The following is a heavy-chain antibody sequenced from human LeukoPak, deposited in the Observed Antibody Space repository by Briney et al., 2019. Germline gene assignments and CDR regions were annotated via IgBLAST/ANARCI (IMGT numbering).Heavy chain of an antibody. D-gene: IGHD3-22*01. CDR2: IIPIFGTA. V-gene: IGHV1-69*05. Sequence: ASVKVSCKASGGTFSSYAISWVRQAPGRGLEWMGGIIPIFGTANYAQKFQGRVTITTDESTSTAYMELSSLRSEDTAVYYCARLYYYDSSGYYYDYWGQGTLVTVSS. J-gene: IGHJ4*02. CDR3: ARLYYYDSSGYYYDY. CDR1: GGTFSSYA.